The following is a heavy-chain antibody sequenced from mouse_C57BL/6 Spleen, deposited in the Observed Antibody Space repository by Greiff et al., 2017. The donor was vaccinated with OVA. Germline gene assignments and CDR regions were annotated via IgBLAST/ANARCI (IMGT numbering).Heavy chain of an antibody. V-gene: IGHV1-80*01. D-gene: IGHD1-1*01. CDR2: IYPGDGDT. J-gene: IGHJ1*03. Sequence: QVQLQQSGAELVKPGASVKISCKASGYAFSSYWMNWVKQRPGKGLEWIGQIYPGDGDTNYNGKFKGKATLTADKSSSTAYMQLSSLTSEDSAVYFCARMSLLLRYWYFDVWGTGTTVTVSS. CDR1: GYAFSSYW. CDR3: ARMSLLLRYWYFDV.